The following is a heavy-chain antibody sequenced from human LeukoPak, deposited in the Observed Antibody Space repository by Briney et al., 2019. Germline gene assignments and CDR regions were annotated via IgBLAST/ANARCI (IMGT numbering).Heavy chain of an antibody. J-gene: IGHJ4*02. CDR3: VKRIGYNYGYFDS. D-gene: IGHD5-18*01. Sequence: PGGSLRLSCVVSGFTFSSYHTNWVRQAQGKLLEWVSAITDSGDYTTYADSVKGRSSLSRHNSKNTLYLQINSLRAEDTAINYCVKRIGYNYGYFDSWGQGTLVTVSS. V-gene: IGHV3-23*01. CDR1: GFTFSSYH. CDR2: ITDSGDYT.